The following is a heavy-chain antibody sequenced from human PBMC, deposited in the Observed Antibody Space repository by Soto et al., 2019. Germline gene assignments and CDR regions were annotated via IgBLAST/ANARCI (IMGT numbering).Heavy chain of an antibody. CDR2: INHSGST. J-gene: IGHJ6*03. Sequence: SETLSLTCAVYGGSFSGYYWSWIRQPPGKGLEWIGEINHSGSTNYNPSLKSRVTISVDTSKNQFSLNLSSVTAADTAVYYCARGSDFWSGYYYDYYYYYYMDVWGKGTTVTVSS. CDR1: GGSFSGYY. CDR3: ARGSDFWSGYYYDYYYYYYMDV. V-gene: IGHV4-34*01. D-gene: IGHD3-3*01.